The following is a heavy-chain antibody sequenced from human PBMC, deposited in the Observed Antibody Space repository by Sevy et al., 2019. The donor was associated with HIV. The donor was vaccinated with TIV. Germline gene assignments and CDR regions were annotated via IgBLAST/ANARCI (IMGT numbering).Heavy chain of an antibody. Sequence: ASVKVSCKASGYTFTGYYMHWVRQAPGQGLEWMGWINPNSGGTNYAQKFQGRVTMTRDTSISTAYMELRRLSSDDTAVYYCARDPVPITMIVVVDDAFDIWGQGTMVTVSS. CDR1: GYTFTGYY. D-gene: IGHD3-22*01. J-gene: IGHJ3*02. V-gene: IGHV1-2*02. CDR2: INPNSGGT. CDR3: ARDPVPITMIVVVDDAFDI.